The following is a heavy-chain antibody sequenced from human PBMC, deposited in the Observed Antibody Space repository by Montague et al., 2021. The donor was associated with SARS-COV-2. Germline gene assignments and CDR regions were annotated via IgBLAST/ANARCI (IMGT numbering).Heavy chain of an antibody. Sequence: RSLSLSASGFIFNNYAMSWVRQIPEKGLERISFITGTGGDTYYEDSVKGRFTISRDNSKNTLYLQMNSLRAEDTALYYCARGGIARYYFDLWGRGTVVTVSS. CDR2: ITGTGGDT. D-gene: IGHD2-2*01. CDR1: GFIFNNYA. J-gene: IGHJ2*01. V-gene: IGHV3-23*01. CDR3: ARGGIARYYFDL.